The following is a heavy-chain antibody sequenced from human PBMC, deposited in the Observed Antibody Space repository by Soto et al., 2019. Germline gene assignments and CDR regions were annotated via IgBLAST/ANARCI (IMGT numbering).Heavy chain of an antibody. D-gene: IGHD5-18*01. Sequence: ETLSLTCTVSGGSISSSSYYWGWIRQPPGKGLEWIGSIYYSGSTYYNPSLKSRVTISVDTSKNQFSLKLSSVTAADTAVYYCAGGPGYSYGFGHYYYYYGMDVWGQGTTVTVSS. V-gene: IGHV4-39*01. J-gene: IGHJ6*02. CDR3: AGGPGYSYGFGHYYYYYGMDV. CDR2: IYYSGST. CDR1: GGSISSSSYY.